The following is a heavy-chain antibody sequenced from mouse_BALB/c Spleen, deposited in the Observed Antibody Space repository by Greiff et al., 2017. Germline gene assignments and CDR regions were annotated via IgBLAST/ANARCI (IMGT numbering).Heavy chain of an antibody. V-gene: IGHV2-9*02. CDR3: ARYDYDGDYAMDY. Sequence: VKLVESGPGLVAPSQSLSITCTVSGFSLTSYGVHWVRQPPGKGLEWLGVIWAGGSTNYNSALMSRLSISKDNSKSQVFLKMNSLQTDDTAMYYCARYDYDGDYAMDYWGQGTSVTVSS. CDR2: IWAGGST. J-gene: IGHJ4*01. CDR1: GFSLTSYG. D-gene: IGHD2-4*01.